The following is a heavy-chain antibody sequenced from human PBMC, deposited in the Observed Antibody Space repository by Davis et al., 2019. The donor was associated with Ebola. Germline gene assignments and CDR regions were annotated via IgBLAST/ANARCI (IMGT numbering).Heavy chain of an antibody. Sequence: ASVKVSCKAFGYTFTNFYMHWVRQAPGQGLEWLGMINLSAGSTNYAQKFQGRVAMTRDTSTSTVYMELSSLRSEDTAVYYCARELPGTCYFDYWGQGTLVTVSS. CDR1: GYTFTNFY. CDR2: INLSAGST. V-gene: IGHV1-46*01. D-gene: IGHD1-26*01. CDR3: ARELPGTCYFDY. J-gene: IGHJ4*02.